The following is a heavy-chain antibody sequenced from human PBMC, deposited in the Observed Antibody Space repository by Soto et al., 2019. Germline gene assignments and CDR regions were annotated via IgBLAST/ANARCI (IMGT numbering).Heavy chain of an antibody. CDR3: ARHNVSGRTIAGAAEF. Sequence: SETLSLTCAVYGGSLSGYYWSWIRQPPGKALEWIGEFNHSGDTNYNPSLKSRVTISVDTSKNQLFLNLSSVTAADTAMYYCARHNVSGRTIAGAAEFWGQGTLVPVSS. J-gene: IGHJ4*02. CDR1: GGSLSGYY. D-gene: IGHD1-26*01. CDR2: FNHSGDT. V-gene: IGHV4-34*01.